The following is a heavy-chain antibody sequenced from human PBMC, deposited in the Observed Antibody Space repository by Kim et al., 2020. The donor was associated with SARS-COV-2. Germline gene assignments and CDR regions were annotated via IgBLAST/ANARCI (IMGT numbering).Heavy chain of an antibody. Sequence: GGSLRLSCAASGFTFSNYWMHWVRQPPGKGLVWLARINSDGRSTNYADSVRGRFSISRDNAKNTLNLEMNRLRADDTGVYYCTKEDHSDGYNLDSWGQGVLVTVSS. D-gene: IGHD5-12*01. CDR2: INSDGRST. J-gene: IGHJ4*02. CDR3: TKEDHSDGYNLDS. V-gene: IGHV3-74*01. CDR1: GFTFSNYW.